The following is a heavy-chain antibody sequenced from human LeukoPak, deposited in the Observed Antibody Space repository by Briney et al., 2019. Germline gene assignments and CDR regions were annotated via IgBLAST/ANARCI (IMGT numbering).Heavy chain of an antibody. J-gene: IGHJ4*02. Sequence: SETLSLTCTVSGGSISSYYWSWIRQPPGKGLEWIGYIYTSGSTNYNPSLKSRVTISVDTSKNQFSLKLSSVTAADTAVYYCAREHIAARGEFDYWGQGTLVTVSS. V-gene: IGHV4-4*09. D-gene: IGHD6-6*01. CDR3: AREHIAARGEFDY. CDR1: GGSISSYY. CDR2: IYTSGST.